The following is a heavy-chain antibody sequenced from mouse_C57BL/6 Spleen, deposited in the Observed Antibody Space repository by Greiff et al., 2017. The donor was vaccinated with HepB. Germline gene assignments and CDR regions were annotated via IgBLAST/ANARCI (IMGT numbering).Heavy chain of an antibody. CDR1: GYTFTDYE. CDR2: IDPETGGT. CDR3: TRGSSYVG. Sequence: VKLVESGAELVRPGASVTLSCKASGYTFTDYEMHWVKQTPVHGLEWIGAIDPETGGTAYNQKFKGKAILTADKSSSTAYMELRSLTSEESAVYYCTRGSSYVGWGQGTLVTVAA. D-gene: IGHD1-1*01. V-gene: IGHV1-15*01. J-gene: IGHJ3*01.